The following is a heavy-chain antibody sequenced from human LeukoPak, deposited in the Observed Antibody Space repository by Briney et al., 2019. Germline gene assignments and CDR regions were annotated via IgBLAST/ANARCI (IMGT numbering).Heavy chain of an antibody. CDR2: INHSGST. J-gene: IGHJ4*02. V-gene: IGHV4-34*01. Sequence: SETLSLTCAVYGGSLSGYYWSWIRQPPGKGLEWIGEINHSGSTNYNPSLKSRVTISVDTSKNQFSLKLSSVTAADTAVYYCARGRSYYGSGSYLGYWGQGTLVTVSS. D-gene: IGHD3-10*01. CDR3: ARGRSYYGSGSYLGY. CDR1: GGSLSGYY.